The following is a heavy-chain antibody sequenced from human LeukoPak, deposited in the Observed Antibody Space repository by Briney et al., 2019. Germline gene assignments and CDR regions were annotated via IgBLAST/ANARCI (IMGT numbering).Heavy chain of an antibody. Sequence: ASVKVSCKVSGYTLTESSMHWVRQAPGKGLEWMGGFDPEDGETIYAQKFQGRVTITRDTSANTAYMELSSLRSEDTAVYYCARSYYDILTGYPKNNWFDPWGQGTLVTVSS. CDR1: GYTLTESS. CDR2: FDPEDGET. CDR3: ARSYYDILTGYPKNNWFDP. V-gene: IGHV1-24*01. D-gene: IGHD3-9*01. J-gene: IGHJ5*02.